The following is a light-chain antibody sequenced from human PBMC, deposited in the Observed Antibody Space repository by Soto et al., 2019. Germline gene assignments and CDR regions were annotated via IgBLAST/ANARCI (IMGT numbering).Light chain of an antibody. V-gene: IGKV3-15*01. J-gene: IGKJ5*01. Sequence: EILMTQSPATLSVSPGEGLTLSCRASQSISRTLAWYQQRPGQAPRLLIYGASSRATGVQARFSGSGSGTDFTLTIRSLEPEDFAVYYCKQRSNWPITFGQGTRLEIK. CDR2: GAS. CDR3: KQRSNWPIT. CDR1: QSISRT.